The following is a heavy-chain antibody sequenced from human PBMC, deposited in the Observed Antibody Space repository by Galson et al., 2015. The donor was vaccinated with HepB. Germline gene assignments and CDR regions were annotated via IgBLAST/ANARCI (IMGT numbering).Heavy chain of an antibody. CDR1: GFTFSNYW. Sequence: SLRLSCAASGFTFSNYWMHWVRQVPGKGLVWVSQIHGDGTSTGYADSVKGRFTISRENAKNTLYLQMNDLRVEDTALYYCARDHYGSGPHTQDFDFWGQGTLVTVAS. J-gene: IGHJ4*02. V-gene: IGHV3-74*01. D-gene: IGHD3-10*01. CDR2: IHGDGTST. CDR3: ARDHYGSGPHTQDFDF.